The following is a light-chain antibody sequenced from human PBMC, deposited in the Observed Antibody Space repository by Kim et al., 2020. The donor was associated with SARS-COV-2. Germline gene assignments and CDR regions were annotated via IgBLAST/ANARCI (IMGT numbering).Light chain of an antibody. V-gene: IGKV1D-16*01. Sequence: DIQMAQSPSSVSASVGNRVTITCRASQGIINWLGWYQQKPGKAPTLLIYGASSLQSGVPSRFSGSGSGTDFTLTISSLQPDDFATYSCQQYDSHPYTFGQGTKLEIK. CDR2: GAS. CDR1: QGIINW. CDR3: QQYDSHPYT. J-gene: IGKJ2*01.